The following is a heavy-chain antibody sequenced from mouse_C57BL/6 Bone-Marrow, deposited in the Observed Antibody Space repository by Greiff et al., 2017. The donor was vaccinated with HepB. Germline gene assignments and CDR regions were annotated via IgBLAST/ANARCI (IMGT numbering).Heavy chain of an antibody. CDR2: ISSGSSTI. CDR3: ALRDYYAMDY. J-gene: IGHJ4*01. Sequence: EVKLMESGGGLVKPGGSLKLSCAASGFTFSDYGMHWVRQAPEKGLEWVAYISSGSSTIYYADTVKGRFTISRDNARNTLFLQMTSLRSEDTAMYYCALRDYYAMDYWGQGTSVTVSS. CDR1: GFTFSDYG. V-gene: IGHV5-17*01.